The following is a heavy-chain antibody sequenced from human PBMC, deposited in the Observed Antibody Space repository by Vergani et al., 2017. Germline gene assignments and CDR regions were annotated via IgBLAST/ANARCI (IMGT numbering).Heavy chain of an antibody. V-gene: IGHV3-49*03. CDR3: ARPTDSSGYFQVDY. D-gene: IGHD3-22*01. CDR1: GFTFGDYA. Sequence: EVQLVESGGGLVQPGRSLRLSCTASGFTFGDYAMSWFRQAPGKGLEWVGFIRSKAYGGTTEYAASVKGRFTISRDDSKSIAYLQMNSLKTEDTAVYYCARPTDSSGYFQVDYWGQGTLVTVSS. J-gene: IGHJ4*02. CDR2: IRSKAYGGTT.